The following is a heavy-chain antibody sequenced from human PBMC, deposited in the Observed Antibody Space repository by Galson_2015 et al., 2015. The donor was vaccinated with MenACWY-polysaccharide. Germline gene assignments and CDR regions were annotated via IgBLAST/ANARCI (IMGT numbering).Heavy chain of an antibody. D-gene: IGHD2-15*01. V-gene: IGHV3-30*18. CDR2: MSYDGSKK. CDR3: AKGAADSDY. CDR1: GFSFRSYG. J-gene: IGHJ4*02. Sequence: RLSFAASGFSFRSYGMHWVRQAPGPGLEWVAVMSYDGSKKYYIDSVKCRFTISKDNSKNTLYLQMDSLRIEDTAVYYCAKGAADSDYWGQGTQVTVSS.